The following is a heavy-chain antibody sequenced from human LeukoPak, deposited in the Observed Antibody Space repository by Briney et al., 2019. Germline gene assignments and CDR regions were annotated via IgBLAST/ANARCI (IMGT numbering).Heavy chain of an antibody. CDR3: ARDEFLVRGVLKLFDY. CDR1: GFTFSSYN. D-gene: IGHD3-10*01. Sequence: GGSLRLSCAASGFTFSSYNMNWVRQAPGKGLEWVSSISSSSSYIYYADSVKGRFTISRDNAKNSLYLQMNSLRAEDTAVYYCARDEFLVRGVLKLFDYWGQGTLVTVSS. CDR2: ISSSSSYI. V-gene: IGHV3-21*01. J-gene: IGHJ4*02.